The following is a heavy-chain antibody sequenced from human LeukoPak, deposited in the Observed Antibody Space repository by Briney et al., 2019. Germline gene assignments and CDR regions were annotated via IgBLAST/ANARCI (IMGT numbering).Heavy chain of an antibody. V-gene: IGHV3-48*04. Sequence: GGSLRLSCAASGFTFSSYSMNWVRQAPGKGLEWVSYISSSSSTIYYADSVKGRFTISRDNAKNSLYLQMNSLRAEDTAVYYCARDRAPMYYYDSSGYYYFDYWGQGTLVTVSS. J-gene: IGHJ4*02. D-gene: IGHD3-22*01. CDR1: GFTFSSYS. CDR3: ARDRAPMYYYDSSGYYYFDY. CDR2: ISSSSSTI.